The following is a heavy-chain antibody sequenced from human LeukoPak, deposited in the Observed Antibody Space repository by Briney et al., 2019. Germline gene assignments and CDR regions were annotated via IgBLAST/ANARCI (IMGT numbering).Heavy chain of an antibody. D-gene: IGHD3-22*01. CDR2: ISGSGGDT. Sequence: GGSLRLSCAASGFTFSNFLMTWVRQAPGKGPEWVSAISGSGGDTYYADSVKGRFTISRDNSKNTLYLQMNSLRAEDTAVYYCAREDSGYSPYFDYWGQGTLVTVSS. CDR3: AREDSGYSPYFDY. CDR1: GFTFSNFL. J-gene: IGHJ4*02. V-gene: IGHV3-23*01.